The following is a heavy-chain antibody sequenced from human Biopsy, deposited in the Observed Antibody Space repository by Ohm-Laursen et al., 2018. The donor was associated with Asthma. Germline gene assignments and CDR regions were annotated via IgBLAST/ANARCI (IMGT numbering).Heavy chain of an antibody. CDR2: LIPVLGTA. D-gene: IGHD5-12*01. V-gene: IGHV1-69*01. CDR1: GGTFGNYA. Sequence: SSVKVSCNASGGTFGNYAISWVRQAPRQGLEWMGGLIPVLGTADYAQMFEGRVTITADESTSTAYMELSSLRSEDTAVYYCARGYSGSDRIVYYYSGMEVWGPGTTITVSS. J-gene: IGHJ6*02. CDR3: ARGYSGSDRIVYYYSGMEV.